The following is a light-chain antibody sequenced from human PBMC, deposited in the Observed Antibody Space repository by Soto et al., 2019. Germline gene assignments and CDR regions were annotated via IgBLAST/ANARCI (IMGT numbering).Light chain of an antibody. Sequence: NFMLTQPHSVSESPGKSVTFSCTRSRGNTASNFVQWYQQRPGSAPTTVIYDDQQRPSGVPDRFSGSIDSSSNSASLTSCGLKTEAEADYYCQSYESSLWVFGGGTKLTVL. CDR1: RGNTASNF. CDR2: DDQ. J-gene: IGLJ3*02. V-gene: IGLV6-57*04. CDR3: QSYESSLWV.